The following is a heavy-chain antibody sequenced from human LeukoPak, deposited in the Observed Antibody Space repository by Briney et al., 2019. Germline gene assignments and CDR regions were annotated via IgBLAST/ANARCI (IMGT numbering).Heavy chain of an antibody. V-gene: IGHV3-7*01. J-gene: IGHJ4*02. CDR1: GFTFNSKW. CDR3: ADPPSDY. Sequence: GGSLRLSCAASGFTFNSKWMTWVRQAPGKGLEWVANIKQDGGAQYYVDSVKGRFTISRDNAKSSLYLDMSGLRVEDAAVYYCADPPSDYWGQGTLVAVSS. CDR2: IKQDGGAQ.